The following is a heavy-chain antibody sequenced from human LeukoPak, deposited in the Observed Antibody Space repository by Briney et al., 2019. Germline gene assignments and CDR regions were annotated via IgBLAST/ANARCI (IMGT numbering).Heavy chain of an antibody. Sequence: SETLSLTCTVSGGPIIKYYWSWIRQPPGKGLEWIGEINHSGSTNYNPSLKSRVTISVDTSKNQFSLKLSSVTAADTAVYYCARGGFVKSGATGESSAYDYWGQGTLVTVSS. CDR3: ARGGFVKSGATGESSAYDY. CDR1: GGPIIKYY. D-gene: IGHD1-26*01. CDR2: INHSGST. J-gene: IGHJ4*02. V-gene: IGHV4-34*01.